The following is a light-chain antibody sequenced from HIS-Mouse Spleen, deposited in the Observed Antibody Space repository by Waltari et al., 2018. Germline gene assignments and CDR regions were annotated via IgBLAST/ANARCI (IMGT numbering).Light chain of an antibody. CDR2: EDS. CDR3: YSTDSSGNHRV. Sequence: SYELTQPPSVSVSPGQTASNTCSGDAFAQKYAYWYQQKSGQAPVLVIYEDSKRPSGIPERFSGSSSGTMATLTISGAQVEDEADYYCYSTDSSGNHRVFGGGTKLTVL. V-gene: IGLV3-10*01. J-gene: IGLJ2*01. CDR1: AFAQKY.